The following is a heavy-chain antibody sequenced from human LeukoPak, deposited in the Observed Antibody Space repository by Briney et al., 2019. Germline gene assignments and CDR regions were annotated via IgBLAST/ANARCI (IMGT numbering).Heavy chain of an antibody. J-gene: IGHJ5*02. V-gene: IGHV3-21*05. CDR3: ARDLSIAAAYNWFDP. D-gene: IGHD6-13*01. Sequence: GGSLRLSCAASGFSFSSYSMNWVRQAPGKGLEWVSYISSSSSYIYYADSVKGRFTISRDNAKNSLYLQMNSLRAEDTAVYYCARDLSIAAAYNWFDPWGQGTLVTVSS. CDR1: GFSFSSYS. CDR2: ISSSSSYI.